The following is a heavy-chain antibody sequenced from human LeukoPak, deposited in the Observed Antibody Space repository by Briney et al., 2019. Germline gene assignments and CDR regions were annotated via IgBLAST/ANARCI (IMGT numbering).Heavy chain of an antibody. D-gene: IGHD1-1*01. CDR2: INADNDNT. Sequence: ASVKVSCKASGYTFTTYAMHWVRQAPGQRLEWMGWINADNDNTKYSQKFQGRVTITRDTSASTVYMELSSLRSEDTAVYYCARDYGLQRVFDYWGQGTLDSVSS. V-gene: IGHV1-3*01. J-gene: IGHJ4*02. CDR3: ARDYGLQRVFDY. CDR1: GYTFTTYA.